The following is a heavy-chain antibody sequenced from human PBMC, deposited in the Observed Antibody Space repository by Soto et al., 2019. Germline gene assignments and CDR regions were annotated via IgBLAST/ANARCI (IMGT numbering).Heavy chain of an antibody. CDR3: ARGRGVLRFLEWSTYGMDV. J-gene: IGHJ6*02. Sequence: SETLSLTCAVYGGSFSGYYWSWIRQPPGKGLEWIGEISHSGSTNYNPSLKSRVTISVDTSKNQFSLKLSSVTAADTAVYYCARGRGVLRFLEWSTYGMDVWGQGTTVTVSS. V-gene: IGHV4-34*01. CDR2: ISHSGST. CDR1: GGSFSGYY. D-gene: IGHD3-3*01.